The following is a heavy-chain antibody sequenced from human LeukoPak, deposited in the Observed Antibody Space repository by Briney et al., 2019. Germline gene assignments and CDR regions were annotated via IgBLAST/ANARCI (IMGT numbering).Heavy chain of an antibody. CDR3: AGGIYDILTGYPEYFDY. J-gene: IGHJ4*02. Sequence: ASVKVSCKASGYTFTIYGISWVRQAPGQGLEWMGWISAYNGNTNYAQKLQGRVTMTTDTSTSTAYMELRSLRSDDTAVYYCAGGIYDILTGYPEYFDYWGQGTLVTVSS. CDR2: ISAYNGNT. CDR1: GYTFTIYG. V-gene: IGHV1-18*01. D-gene: IGHD3-9*01.